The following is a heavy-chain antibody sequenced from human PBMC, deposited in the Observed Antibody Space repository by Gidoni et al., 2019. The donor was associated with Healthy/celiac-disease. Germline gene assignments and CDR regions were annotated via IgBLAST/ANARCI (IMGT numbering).Heavy chain of an antibody. CDR2: IYTSGST. D-gene: IGHD1-7*01. CDR3: ARDTLHVPGTTPYYYYGMDV. J-gene: IGHJ6*02. Sequence: QVQLQESGPGLVKPSETLSLTCTVSGGSLSSYYWSWIRQPAGKGLEWIGRIYTSGSTNYNPSLKSRVTMSVDTSKNQFSLKLSSVTAADTAVYYCARDTLHVPGTTPYYYYGMDVWGQGTTVTVSS. V-gene: IGHV4-4*07. CDR1: GGSLSSYY.